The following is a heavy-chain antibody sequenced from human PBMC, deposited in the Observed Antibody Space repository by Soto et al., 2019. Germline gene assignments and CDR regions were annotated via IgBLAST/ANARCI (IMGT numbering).Heavy chain of an antibody. V-gene: IGHV2-5*02. CDR3: AHRSWSSADCYPNPYLDY. Sequence: QITLKESGPTLVKPTQTLTLTCTFSGFSLSTTAEGVGWIRQPPGKALEWLALIYWDDDERYSPSLKSRLTITKDTSKNHVVLTMTNVDPVDTATYYCAHRSWSSADCYPNPYLDYWGQGILVTVSS. CDR2: IYWDDDE. J-gene: IGHJ4*02. CDR1: GFSLSTTAEG. D-gene: IGHD2-2*01.